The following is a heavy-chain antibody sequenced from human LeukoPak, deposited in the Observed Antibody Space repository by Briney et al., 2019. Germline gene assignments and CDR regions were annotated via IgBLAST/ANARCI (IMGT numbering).Heavy chain of an antibody. Sequence: GGSLRLSCAASRFTFSNYWMSWVRQAPGKGLEWVANIKQDGSGKYYVDSVKGRFTISRDNAKNSLYLQMNSLRAADTAVYYCAADGGPVFEYWGQGILVTVSS. D-gene: IGHD3-16*01. J-gene: IGHJ4*02. CDR1: RFTFSNYW. CDR3: AADGGPVFEY. V-gene: IGHV3-7*02. CDR2: IKQDGSGK.